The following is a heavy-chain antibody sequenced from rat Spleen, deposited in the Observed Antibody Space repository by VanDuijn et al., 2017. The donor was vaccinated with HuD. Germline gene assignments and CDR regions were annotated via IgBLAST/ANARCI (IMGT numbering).Heavy chain of an antibody. CDR1: GFSLTSYN. V-gene: IGHV5-7*01. J-gene: IGHJ2*01. D-gene: IGHD1-9*01. Sequence: VQLKESGPGLVQPSQTLSLTCTVAGFSLTSYNVHWVRQPPGKGLEWVASISYDGTATYYRDSVKGRFTLSRDNARSTLYLQMDSLRSEDTATYYCARGDYGYNYYFDYWGQGVMVTVSS. CDR2: ISYDGTAT. CDR3: ARGDYGYNYYFDY.